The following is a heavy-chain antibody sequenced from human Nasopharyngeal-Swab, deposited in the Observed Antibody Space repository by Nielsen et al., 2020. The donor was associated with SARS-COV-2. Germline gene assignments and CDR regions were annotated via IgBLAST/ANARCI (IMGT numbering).Heavy chain of an antibody. CDR2: IGTSGDP. J-gene: IGHJ3*02. D-gene: IGHD2-15*01. Sequence: GESLKISCAASGFSFSSYDMHWVRQPAGKGLEWVSGIGTSGDPYYAGSVKGRFTISRENAKNSLYLQLNSVRAGNTAVYYCARGLRYCSGTLCYTDAFDIWGQGTMVTVSS. CDR1: GFSFSSYD. CDR3: ARGLRYCSGTLCYTDAFDI. V-gene: IGHV3-13*05.